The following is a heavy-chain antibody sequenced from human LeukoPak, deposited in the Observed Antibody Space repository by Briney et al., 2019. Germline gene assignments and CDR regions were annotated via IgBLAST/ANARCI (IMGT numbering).Heavy chain of an antibody. J-gene: IGHJ4*02. CDR3: ARDRSRTMITFGGALGY. Sequence: GASVKVSCKASGYTFTGYYMHWVRQAPGQGLEWMGWINPNSGGTNYAQRFQGRVTMTRDTSISTAYMELSRLRSDDTAVYYCARDRSRTMITFGGALGYWGQGTLVTVSS. CDR1: GYTFTGYY. D-gene: IGHD3-16*01. V-gene: IGHV1-2*02. CDR2: INPNSGGT.